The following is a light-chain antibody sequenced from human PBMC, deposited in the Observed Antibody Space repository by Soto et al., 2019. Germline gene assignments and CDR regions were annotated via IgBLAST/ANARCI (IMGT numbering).Light chain of an antibody. CDR1: SSDVGGYNY. J-gene: IGLJ2*01. V-gene: IGLV2-14*01. CDR3: SSYTSRDTRV. Sequence: QSVLTQPASVSGSPGQSITISCTGTSSDVGGYNYVSWYQQHPGKAPKLIIYEVSARPSGVSNRFSGSKSGKTASLTISGLQAEDEADYYCSSYTSRDTRVFGGGTKLTVL. CDR2: EVS.